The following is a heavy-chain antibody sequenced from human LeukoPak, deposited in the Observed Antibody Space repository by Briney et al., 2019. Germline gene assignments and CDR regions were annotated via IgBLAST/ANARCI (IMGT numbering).Heavy chain of an antibody. J-gene: IGHJ5*02. D-gene: IGHD6-13*01. CDR3: ARDKERQQLNNWFDP. CDR1: GGSISSGDYY. Sequence: SETLSLTCTVSGGSISSGDYYWSWIRQPPGKGLEWIGYIYYSGSTNYNPSLKSRVTISVDTSKNQFSLKLSSVTAADTAVYYCARDKERQQLNNWFDPWGQGTLVTVSS. V-gene: IGHV4-61*08. CDR2: IYYSGST.